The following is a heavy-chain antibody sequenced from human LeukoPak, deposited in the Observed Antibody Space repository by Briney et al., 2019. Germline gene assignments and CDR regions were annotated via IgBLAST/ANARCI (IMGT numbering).Heavy chain of an antibody. CDR1: SDSISSYY. D-gene: IGHD1-26*01. J-gene: IGHJ4*02. CDR2: IHYTVYT. V-gene: IGHV4-59*01. CDR3: GRGVGGGDRYFDY. Sequence: PSETLSLTCSVSSDSISSYYWSWIRQPPGKGLEWIAYIHYTVYTENNPSLKSRVTISGDTSKRQFSLKVSFVTAADTAVYYCGRGVGGGDRYFDYWGQGTLVTVSS.